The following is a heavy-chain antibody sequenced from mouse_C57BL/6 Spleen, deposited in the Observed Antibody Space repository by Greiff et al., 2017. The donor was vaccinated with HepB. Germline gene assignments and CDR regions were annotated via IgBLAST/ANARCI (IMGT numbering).Heavy chain of an antibody. CDR2: IHPSDSDT. Sequence: QVQLQQSGAELVKPGASVKVSCKASGYTFTSYWMHWVKQRPGQGLEWIGRIHPSDSDTNYNQKFKGKATLTVDKSSSTAYMQLSSLTSEDSAVYYCAIPSSGFWFAYWGQGTLVTVSA. J-gene: IGHJ3*01. V-gene: IGHV1-74*01. CDR3: AIPSSGFWFAY. CDR1: GYTFTSYW. D-gene: IGHD6-1*01.